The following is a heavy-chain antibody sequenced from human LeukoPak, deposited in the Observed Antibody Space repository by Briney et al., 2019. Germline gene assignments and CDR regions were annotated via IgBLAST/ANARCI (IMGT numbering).Heavy chain of an antibody. V-gene: IGHV3-73*01. CDR2: IGRQGDSDAT. D-gene: IGHD3-9*01. CDR1: GLTFSGSG. CDR3: AGDYNFLTGLNY. Sequence: GGSLRLSCAASGLTFSGSGIHWVRQASGEGLEWLGRIGRQGDSDATRYAASLKGKFTISRVDSRNTAYLQMNSLKTEDTAVYYCAGDYNFLTGLNYWGQGTLVTVSS. J-gene: IGHJ4*02.